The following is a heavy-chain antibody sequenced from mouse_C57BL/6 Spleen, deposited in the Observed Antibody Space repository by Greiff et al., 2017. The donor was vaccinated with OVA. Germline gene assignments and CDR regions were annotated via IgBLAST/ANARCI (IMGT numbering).Heavy chain of an antibody. Sequence: VQLQQSGAELAKPGASVKLSCKASGYTFTSYWMHWVKQRPGQGLEWMGYINPSSGYTKYNQKFKDKDTLTADKSSSTAYMQLSSLTYADSAVYYGARAPSCDYDKKYDAIDYWDQGNAVTVTS. J-gene: IGHJ4*01. CDR2: INPSSGYT. CDR3: ARAPSCDYDKKYDAIDY. D-gene: IGHD2-4*01. CDR1: GYTFTSYW. V-gene: IGHV1-7*01.